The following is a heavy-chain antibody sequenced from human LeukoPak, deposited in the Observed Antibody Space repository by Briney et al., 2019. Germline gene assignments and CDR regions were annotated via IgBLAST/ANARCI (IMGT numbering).Heavy chain of an antibody. CDR1: GFPFSTYG. CDR3: ARASGSYDY. J-gene: IGHJ4*02. Sequence: PGRSLRLSCAASGFPFSTYGMNWVRQAPGKGLEWVAVIWYDGGNKYYADSVKGRFTISRDNSKDTLYLQMNSLRAEDTAVYYCARASGSYDYWGQGTLVTVS. CDR2: IWYDGGNK. D-gene: IGHD3-10*01. V-gene: IGHV3-33*01.